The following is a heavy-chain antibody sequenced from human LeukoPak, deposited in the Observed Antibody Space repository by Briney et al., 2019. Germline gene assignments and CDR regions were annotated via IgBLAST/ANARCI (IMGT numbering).Heavy chain of an antibody. CDR3: ARASSLAN. Sequence: GGSLRLSCAASGFTFSTYSMNWVRQAPGKGLEWVSSISSGSRYIYYADSVKGRFTISRDNAKSSLYLQMNSLRAEDTAVYYCARASSLANWGQGTLVTVSS. V-gene: IGHV3-21*01. CDR1: GFTFSTYS. J-gene: IGHJ4*02. CDR2: ISSGSRYI.